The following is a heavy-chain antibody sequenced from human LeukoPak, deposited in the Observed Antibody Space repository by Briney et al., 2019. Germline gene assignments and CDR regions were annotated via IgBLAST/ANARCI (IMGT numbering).Heavy chain of an antibody. V-gene: IGHV4-59*12. D-gene: IGHD6-13*01. J-gene: IGHJ3*01. CDR2: IYYSGST. CDR3: ARDLGGIGQQLILGAFDL. CDR1: GGSISSYY. Sequence: SETLSLTCTVSGGSISSYYWSWIRQPPGKGLEWIGYIYYSGSTNYNPSLKSRVTISVDTSKNQFSLKLSSVTAADTAVYYCARDLGGIGQQLILGAFDLWGQGTMVTVSS.